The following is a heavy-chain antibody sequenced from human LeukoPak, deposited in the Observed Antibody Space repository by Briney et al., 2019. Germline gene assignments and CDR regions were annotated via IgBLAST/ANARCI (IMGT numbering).Heavy chain of an antibody. V-gene: IGHV1-2*06. D-gene: IGHD3-22*01. J-gene: IGHJ1*01. CDR2: INPNSGAT. Sequence: VSVKVSCKASGYTFTGYQMHLVRQAPGQGLEWMGRINPNSGATNYAQKFQGRVTMTRDTSISTAYMELSRLRSDDTAGYYCASPRISGDSSGYYDTLQYWGQGTLVTVSS. CDR3: ASPRISGDSSGYYDTLQY. CDR1: GYTFTGYQ.